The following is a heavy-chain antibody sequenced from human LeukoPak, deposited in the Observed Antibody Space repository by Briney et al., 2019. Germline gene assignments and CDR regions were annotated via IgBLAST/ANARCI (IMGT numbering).Heavy chain of an antibody. CDR3: VRGLAGGLDP. CDR2: IGRAGDT. J-gene: IGHJ5*02. CDR1: GFTFSNYD. Sequence: GSLRLSCAASGFTFSNYDMHWVRQVTGKGLEWVSGIGRAGDTNYLGSVEGRFTISRENAKNSLYLQMNSLRDGDTAVYYCVRGLAGGLDPWGQGTLVTVSS. D-gene: IGHD3-16*01. V-gene: IGHV3-13*01.